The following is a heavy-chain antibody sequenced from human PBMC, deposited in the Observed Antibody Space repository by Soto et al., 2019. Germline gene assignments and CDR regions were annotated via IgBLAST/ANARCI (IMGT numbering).Heavy chain of an antibody. J-gene: IGHJ4*02. CDR3: ARTSYDSSGYFDY. D-gene: IGHD3-22*01. Sequence: SETLSLTCTFSCGSIISGGYYWSWIRQHPGKGLEWIGYIYYSGSTYYNPSLKSRVTISVDTSKNQFSLKLSSVTAADTAVYYCARTSYDSSGYFDYWGQGTLVTVSS. CDR1: CGSIISGGYY. CDR2: IYYSGST. V-gene: IGHV4-31*03.